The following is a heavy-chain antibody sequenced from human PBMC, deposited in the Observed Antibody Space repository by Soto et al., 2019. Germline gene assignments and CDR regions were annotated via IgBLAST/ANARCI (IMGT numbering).Heavy chain of an antibody. V-gene: IGHV1-18*01. D-gene: IGHD5-12*01. CDR2: ISAYNGDT. Sequence: ASVKVSCKASGYTFTNYGFSWVRQAPGQGLEWMGWISAYNGDTNYAQKLQGRVTVTRDTSTSTAYMELRSLRSDDTAVYYCARGDGYNVLDFWGQGTLVTVSS. J-gene: IGHJ4*02. CDR1: GYTFTNYG. CDR3: ARGDGYNVLDF.